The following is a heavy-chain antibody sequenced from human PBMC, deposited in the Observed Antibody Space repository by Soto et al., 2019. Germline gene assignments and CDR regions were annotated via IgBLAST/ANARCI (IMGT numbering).Heavy chain of an antibody. D-gene: IGHD2-8*01. Sequence: GGSLGLSCAASGFSFSGYAVYWVRQAPGKGLEWVSTISSGGDSTYYADSVKGRFTISRDNSKNTLYLQMNSLRAEDTAVYYCAKGFNSGLNGAFDVWGQGTMVTVSS. J-gene: IGHJ3*01. CDR3: AKGFNSGLNGAFDV. CDR2: ISSGGDST. V-gene: IGHV3-23*01. CDR1: GFSFSGYA.